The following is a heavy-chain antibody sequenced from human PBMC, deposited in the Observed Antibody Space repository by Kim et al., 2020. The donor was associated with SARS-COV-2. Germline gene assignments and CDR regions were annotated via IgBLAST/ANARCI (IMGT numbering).Heavy chain of an antibody. J-gene: IGHJ4*02. D-gene: IGHD5-18*01. CDR3: ATARYNYGRWDH. CDR2: T. Sequence: TEYADAARGRFTISRDNSKNMLFLEMNSLRAEDKAIDYCATARYNYGRWDHWGQGTLVTVSS. V-gene: IGHV3-23*01.